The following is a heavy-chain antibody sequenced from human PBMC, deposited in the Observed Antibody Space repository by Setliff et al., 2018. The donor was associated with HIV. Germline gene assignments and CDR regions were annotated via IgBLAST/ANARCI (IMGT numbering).Heavy chain of an antibody. D-gene: IGHD4-4*01. CDR1: GGSFSTYY. CDR2: INHSGST. CDR3: ARTPPSVTTFHLDRSYYFDY. J-gene: IGHJ4*02. Sequence: SETLSLTCAVYGGSFSTYYWSWIRQPPGKGLEWIGEINHSGSTNYNPPLKSRVTISVDTSKNQFSLRLSSVTAADTAVYYCARTPPSVTTFHLDRSYYFDYWGQGTLVTVSS. V-gene: IGHV4-34*01.